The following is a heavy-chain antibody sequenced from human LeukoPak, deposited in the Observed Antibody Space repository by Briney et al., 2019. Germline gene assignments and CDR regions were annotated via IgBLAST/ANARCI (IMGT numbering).Heavy chain of an antibody. V-gene: IGHV4-34*01. CDR1: GGSFSGYY. D-gene: IGHD6-13*01. J-gene: IGHJ4*02. Sequence: SETLSLTCAVYGGSFSGYYWSWIRQPPGKGLEWIGEINHSGSTNYNPSLKSRVTISVDTSKNQFSLKLSSVTAADTAVYYCARRQGKYGAADYWGQGTLVTVSS. CDR2: INHSGST. CDR3: ARRQGKYGAADY.